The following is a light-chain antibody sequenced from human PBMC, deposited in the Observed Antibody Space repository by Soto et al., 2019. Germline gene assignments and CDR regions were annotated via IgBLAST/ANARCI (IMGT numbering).Light chain of an antibody. V-gene: IGKV1-5*01. Sequence: DIQMTQSPSTLSASVGDRVTITCRASQSISSWLAWYQQKPGKAPKLLIYDASSLESGVPSRFSGSGSGTEFTLTISCLQPDDFATYYCQQYNSYALTFGGGTKVEIK. CDR2: DAS. J-gene: IGKJ4*01. CDR3: QQYNSYALT. CDR1: QSISSW.